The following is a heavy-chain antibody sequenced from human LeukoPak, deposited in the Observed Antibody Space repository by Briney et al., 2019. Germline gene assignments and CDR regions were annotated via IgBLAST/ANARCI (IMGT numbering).Heavy chain of an antibody. V-gene: IGHV4-34*01. D-gene: IGHD3-10*01. CDR3: ARNRITSYFDY. CDR2: INHSGST. Sequence: PSETLSLTCAVYGGSFSGYYWSWIRQPPGKGLEWIGEINHSGSTNYNPSLKSRVTISVDTSKNQFSLKLSSVTAADTAVYYCARNRITSYFDYWGQGTLVTVSS. J-gene: IGHJ4*02. CDR1: GGSFSGYY.